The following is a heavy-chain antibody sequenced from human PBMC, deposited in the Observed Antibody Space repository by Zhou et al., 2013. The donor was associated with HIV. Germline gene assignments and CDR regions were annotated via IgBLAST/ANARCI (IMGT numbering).Heavy chain of an antibody. J-gene: IGHJ6*01. D-gene: IGHD4-17*01. CDR2: IIPMFGTV. Sequence: QVQLVQSGAEVKKPGSSVKVSCKASGGTFRNYGFSWVRQAPGQGLEWMGRIIPMFGTVNYTQKFQGRVTITADESTKTAYTELSSLRSEDTAIYYCARSAFYGDQDYHYSDVMDVWGQGTTVIVSS. V-gene: IGHV1-69*15. CDR3: ARSAFYGDQDYHYSDVMDV. CDR1: GGTFRNYG.